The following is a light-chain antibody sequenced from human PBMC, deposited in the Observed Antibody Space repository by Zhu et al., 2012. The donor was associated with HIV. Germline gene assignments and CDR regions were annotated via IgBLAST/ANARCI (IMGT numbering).Light chain of an antibody. J-gene: IGKJ2*01. V-gene: IGKV1-12*02. Sequence: DIQMTQSPSSVSASVGDRVTITCRASLGIDNWVAWYQQKPGKAPELLIYSASTLQSGVPSRFSGSGSGTDFTLTISNLQPEDFATYYCQQANTFLLKTFGQGTKVELK. CDR2: SAS. CDR1: LGIDNW. CDR3: QQANTFLLKT.